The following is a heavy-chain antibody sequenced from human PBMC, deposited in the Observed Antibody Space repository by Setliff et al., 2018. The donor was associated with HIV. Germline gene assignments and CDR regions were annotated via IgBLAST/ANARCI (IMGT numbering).Heavy chain of an antibody. D-gene: IGHD3-10*01. CDR1: GFTFSSYS. V-gene: IGHV3-21*01. J-gene: IGHJ4*02. CDR2: ISSSSSYI. Sequence: LRLSCAASGFTFSSYSMNWVRQAPGKGLEWVSSISSSSSYIYYADSVKGRFTISRDNAKNSLYLQMNSLRAEDTAVYYCARVGENYYGSGAETDYWGQGTLVTVSS. CDR3: ARVGENYYGSGAETDY.